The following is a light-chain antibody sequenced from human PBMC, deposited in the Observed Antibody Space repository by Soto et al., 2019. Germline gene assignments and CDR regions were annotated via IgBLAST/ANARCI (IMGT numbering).Light chain of an antibody. Sequence: EIVLTQSPATLSLSPGERATLSCRASQSISSSLAWYQQKPGQPPRLLIHDASSRVTGIPARFSGSGSETDFTLTISSLEPEDFAVYYCQQRRDWPPSITFGQGTRLEIK. CDR3: QQRRDWPPSIT. CDR2: DAS. J-gene: IGKJ5*01. V-gene: IGKV3-11*01. CDR1: QSISSS.